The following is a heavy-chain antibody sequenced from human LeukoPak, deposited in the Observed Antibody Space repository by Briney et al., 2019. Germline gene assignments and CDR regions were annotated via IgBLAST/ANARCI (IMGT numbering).Heavy chain of an antibody. V-gene: IGHV3-30*03. D-gene: IGHD6-19*01. CDR1: GFTFSSSW. CDR3: ARVQGGGYRTADY. CDR2: ILENGSNQ. J-gene: IGHJ4*02. Sequence: GGSLRLSCSASGFTFSSSWMSWVRQAPGKGLDWVAVILENGSNQYYADSVKGRFTISRDNSKNTLFLQMNSLRGEDTAMYYCARVQGGGYRTADYWGQGTLVTVSS.